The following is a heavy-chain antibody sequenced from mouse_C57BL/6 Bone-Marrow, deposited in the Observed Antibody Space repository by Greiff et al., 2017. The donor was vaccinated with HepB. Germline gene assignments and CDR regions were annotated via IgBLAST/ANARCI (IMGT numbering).Heavy chain of an antibody. D-gene: IGHD2-4*01. CDR2: ISDGGSYT. CDR1: GFTFSSYA. J-gene: IGHJ3*01. CDR3: ARDPWYDYDGAWFAY. V-gene: IGHV5-4*01. Sequence: EVNVVESGGGLVKPGGSLKLSCAASGFTFSSYAMSWVRQTPEKRLEWVATISDGGSYTYYPDNVKGRFTISRDNAKNNLYLQMSHLKSEDTAMYYCARDPWYDYDGAWFAYWGQGTLVTVSA.